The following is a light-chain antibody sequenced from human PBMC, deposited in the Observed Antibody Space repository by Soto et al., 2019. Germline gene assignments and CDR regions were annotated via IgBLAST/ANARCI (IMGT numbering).Light chain of an antibody. CDR2: GVS. Sequence: EIVMTQSPATLSVSPGERATLSCRASQSVRSNLAWYQQKPGQAPRLLIYGVSSRATGIPDRFSGSGSGTDFALTISRLEPEDFALYYCQQYGSSPWTFGQGTKVDI. J-gene: IGKJ1*01. CDR1: QSVRSN. CDR3: QQYGSSPWT. V-gene: IGKV3-20*01.